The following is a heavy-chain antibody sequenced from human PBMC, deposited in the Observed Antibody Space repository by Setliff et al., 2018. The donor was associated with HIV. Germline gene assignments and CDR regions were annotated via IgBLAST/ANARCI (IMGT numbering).Heavy chain of an antibody. D-gene: IGHD6-6*01. Sequence: SETLSLTCTVSGGSISSGSYYWSWIRQPAGKGLEWIGHIYTRGSTNYNPSLKSRVTISVDTSKNQFSLKLSSVTAADTAVYYCAREYSSSLYVDYWGQGTLVTVSS. CDR2: IYTRGST. CDR1: GGSISSGSYY. V-gene: IGHV4-61*09. CDR3: AREYSSSLYVDY. J-gene: IGHJ4*02.